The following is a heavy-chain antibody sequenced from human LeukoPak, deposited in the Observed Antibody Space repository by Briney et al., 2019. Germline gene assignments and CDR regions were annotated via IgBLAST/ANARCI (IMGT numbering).Heavy chain of an antibody. CDR2: IRSKTYGGTT. Sequence: PGRSLLLSCTTSGFSFGDYAMTWVRRAPGKGLEWVGFIRSKTYGGTTQYAASVKGRFTISRDDSKSIAYLQMNSLRTEDTAVYYCARAPPYDFWSGYYYFDKWGQGTLVTVSS. J-gene: IGHJ4*02. CDR3: ARAPPYDFWSGYYYFDK. V-gene: IGHV3-49*04. CDR1: GFSFGDYA. D-gene: IGHD3-3*01.